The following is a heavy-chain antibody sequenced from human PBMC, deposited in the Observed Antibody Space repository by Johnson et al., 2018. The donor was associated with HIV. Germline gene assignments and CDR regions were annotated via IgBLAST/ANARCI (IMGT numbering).Heavy chain of an antibody. CDR2: ISYGGGKK. CDR1: GVTFNSHA. Sequence: LVESGGGVVQPGRSLRLSCAASGVTFNSHAMHWVRQAPGKGLEWVALISYGGGKKYYGDSVEGRFTISKDISKNTLYLQMDSLRPEDMAVCYCSRGRREIEAADVLANDAFDMWGQGTLVTVSS. D-gene: IGHD6-13*01. CDR3: SRGRREIEAADVLANDAFDM. V-gene: IGHV3-30*04. J-gene: IGHJ3*02.